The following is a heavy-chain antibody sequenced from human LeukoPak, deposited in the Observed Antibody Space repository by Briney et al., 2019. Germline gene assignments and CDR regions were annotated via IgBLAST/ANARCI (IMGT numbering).Heavy chain of an antibody. CDR1: GYTFTGYH. V-gene: IGHV1-2*06. CDR2: INPNSGDT. D-gene: IGHD2-2*01. CDR3: ARDYCSSTSCLFDY. J-gene: IGHJ4*02. Sequence: ASVKVSCKASGYTFTGYHMHWVRQAPGQGLEWMGRINPNSGDTNYAQKFQGRVTMTRDTSISTAHMELSRLTSDDTAVYYCARDYCSSTSCLFDYWGQGTLVTVSS.